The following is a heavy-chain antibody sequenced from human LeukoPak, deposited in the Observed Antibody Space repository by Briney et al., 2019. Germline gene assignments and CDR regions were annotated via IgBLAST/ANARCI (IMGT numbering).Heavy chain of an antibody. CDR3: ASRLRRRYDY. CDR2: IYHSGST. D-gene: IGHD4-17*01. V-gene: IGHV4-4*02. Sequence: SETLSLTCAVSGGSISSSNWWSWVRQPPGKGLEWIGEIYHSGSTNYNPSLKSRVTISVDTSKNQFSLKLSSVTAADTAVYYCASRLRRRYDYWGQGTLVTVSS. CDR1: GGSISSSNW. J-gene: IGHJ4*02.